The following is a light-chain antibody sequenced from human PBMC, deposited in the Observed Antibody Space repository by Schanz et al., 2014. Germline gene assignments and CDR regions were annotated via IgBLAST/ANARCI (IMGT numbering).Light chain of an antibody. CDR3: SSYTTNSAPGVV. Sequence: QSALTQPPSASGSPGQSVTISCTGTSSDFGAYNSVSWYQQHPGKAPKVIIYEVTKRPSGVPDRFSGSKSGNTASLTISGLQAEDEADYYCSSYTTNSAPGVVFGGGTKLTVL. CDR2: EVT. CDR1: SSDFGAYNS. V-gene: IGLV2-8*01. J-gene: IGLJ2*01.